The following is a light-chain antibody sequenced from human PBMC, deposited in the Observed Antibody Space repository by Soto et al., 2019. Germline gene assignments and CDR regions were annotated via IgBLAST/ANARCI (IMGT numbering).Light chain of an antibody. J-gene: IGKJ4*01. CDR3: QQANSFPLT. CDR1: QSISSY. CDR2: AAS. V-gene: IGKV1-12*01. Sequence: DTQMTQSPSPLSASXGYIIPIICXASQSISSYLHWYQQKPGKAPKLLIYAASSLQSGVPSRFSGSGSGTDFTLTISSLQPEDFATYYCQQANSFPLTFGGGTKVDIK.